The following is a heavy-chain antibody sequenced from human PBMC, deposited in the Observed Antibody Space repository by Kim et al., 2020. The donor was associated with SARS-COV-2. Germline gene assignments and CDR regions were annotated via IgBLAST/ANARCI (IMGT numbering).Heavy chain of an antibody. CDR3: ARDSRFTVVPAASVDY. Sequence: SVKGRVTISRDNSKNTLYLQMNSLRAEDTAVYYCARDSRFTVVPAASVDYWGQGTLVTVSS. V-gene: IGHV3-30*07. D-gene: IGHD2-2*01. J-gene: IGHJ4*02.